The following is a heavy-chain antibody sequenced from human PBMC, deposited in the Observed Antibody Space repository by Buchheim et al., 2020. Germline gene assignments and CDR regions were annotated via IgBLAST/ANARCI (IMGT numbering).Heavy chain of an antibody. CDR2: ISYDGSNK. CDR3: ARESDSYGYGDH. V-gene: IGHV3-30-3*01. CDR1: GFTFSSYA. D-gene: IGHD5-18*01. Sequence: QVQLVESGGGVVQPGRSLRLSCAASGFTFSSYAMHWVRQAPGKGLEWVAVISYDGSNKYYADSVKGRFTISRDNSKNTLYLQMNSLRAEDTAGYYCARESDSYGYGDHWGQGTL. J-gene: IGHJ4*02.